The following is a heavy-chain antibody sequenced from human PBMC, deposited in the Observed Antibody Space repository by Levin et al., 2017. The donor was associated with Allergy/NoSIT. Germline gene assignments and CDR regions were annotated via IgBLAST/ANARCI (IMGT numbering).Heavy chain of an antibody. J-gene: IGHJ4*02. CDR3: AKGGVIR. CDR1: GFTFSTSW. CDR2: IKEDGSEK. Sequence: GGSLRLSCAASGFTFSTSWMSWVRQAPGKGLEWVANIKEDGSEKSYVDSVKGRFTISRDNAKNSLYLEMNSLRVEDTAVYYCAKGGVIRRGQGTLVTVSS. V-gene: IGHV3-7*01. D-gene: IGHD3-10*01.